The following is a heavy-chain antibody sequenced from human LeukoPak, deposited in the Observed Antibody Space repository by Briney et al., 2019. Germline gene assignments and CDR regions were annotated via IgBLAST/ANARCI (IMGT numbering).Heavy chain of an antibody. Sequence: SETLSLTCTVSGGSISSYYWSWIRQPPGKGLEWIGYIYYSGSTNYNPSLKSRVTISVDTSKNQFSLQLSSVTAADTAVYYCARAGLRWFFDYWGQGTLVTVSS. V-gene: IGHV4-59*08. CDR3: ARAGLRWFFDY. J-gene: IGHJ4*02. CDR2: IYYSGST. CDR1: GGSISSYY. D-gene: IGHD4-23*01.